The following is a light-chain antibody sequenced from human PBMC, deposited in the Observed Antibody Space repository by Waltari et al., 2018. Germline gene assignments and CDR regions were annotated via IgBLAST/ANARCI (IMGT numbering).Light chain of an antibody. CDR1: RSDSYHC. Sequence: QSALTQPASVSGSPGQSVALSSPAARSDSYHCVCWYQHHPGKAPKLMIYDVSNRPSGVYNRFSGSKSGSTASLTISGLQAEDEADYYCSVKRGSNTVVFGGGTKLTVL. J-gene: IGLJ2*01. V-gene: IGLV2-14*03. CDR2: DVS. CDR3: SVKRGSNTVV.